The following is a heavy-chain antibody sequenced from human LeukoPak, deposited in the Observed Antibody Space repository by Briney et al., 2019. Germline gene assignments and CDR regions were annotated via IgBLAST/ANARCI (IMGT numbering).Heavy chain of an antibody. CDR3: ARGKHIGGYYLFDS. J-gene: IGHJ4*02. CDR1: GGSISSYY. Sequence: SETLSLTCTVSGGSISSYYWSWIRQPPGKGLEWIGYIYYSGSTNYNPSLKSRVTISVDPSKNQFSLKLSSVTAADTAVYYCARGKHIGGYYLFDSWGQGSLVTVSS. V-gene: IGHV4-59*01. CDR2: IYYSGST. D-gene: IGHD3-22*01.